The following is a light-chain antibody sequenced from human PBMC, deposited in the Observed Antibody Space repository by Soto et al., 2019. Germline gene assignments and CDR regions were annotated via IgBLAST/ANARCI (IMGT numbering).Light chain of an antibody. CDR1: QGIGVY. Sequence: DIQMTQSPSSLSASLGDRVTITCRASQGIGVYLAWFQQKPGNAPKLLIYAASTLQSGVPSRFSCSGSGTDFTLTVSSLQPEDVATYYCQKYNSAPLTFGGWTRVEIK. J-gene: IGKJ4*01. CDR2: AAS. V-gene: IGKV1-27*01. CDR3: QKYNSAPLT.